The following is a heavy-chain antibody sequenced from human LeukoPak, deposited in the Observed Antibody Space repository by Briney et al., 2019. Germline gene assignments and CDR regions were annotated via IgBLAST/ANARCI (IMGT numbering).Heavy chain of an antibody. J-gene: IGHJ4*02. CDR1: GGSISSGGYY. D-gene: IGHD2-21*02. CDR2: IYYSGST. Sequence: SQTLSLTCTVSGGSISSGGYYWSWIRQHPGKGLEGIGYIYYSGSTYYNPSLKSRVTISVDTSKNQFSLKLSSVTAADTAVYYCARVKRGYELLMGGYYFDYWGQGTLVTVSS. V-gene: IGHV4-31*03. CDR3: ARVKRGYELLMGGYYFDY.